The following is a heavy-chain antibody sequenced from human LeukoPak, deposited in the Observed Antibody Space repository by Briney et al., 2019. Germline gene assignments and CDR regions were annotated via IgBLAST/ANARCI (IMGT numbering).Heavy chain of an antibody. J-gene: IGHJ4*02. V-gene: IGHV1-69*04. CDR1: GGTFSSYA. CDR2: IIPILGIA. CDR3: ARAGYDILTGYYCDY. Sequence: SVKVSCKASGGTFSSYAISWVRQAPGRGLEWMGRIIPILGIANYAQKFQGRVTITSDKSTSTAYMELSSLRSEDTAVYYCARAGYDILTGYYCDYWGQGTLVTVSS. D-gene: IGHD3-9*01.